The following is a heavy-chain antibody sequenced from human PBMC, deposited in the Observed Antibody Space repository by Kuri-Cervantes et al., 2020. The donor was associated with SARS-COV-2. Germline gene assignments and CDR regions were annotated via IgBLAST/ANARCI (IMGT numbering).Heavy chain of an antibody. CDR2: INHSGST. D-gene: IGHD6-19*01. Sequence: SETLSLTCAVYGGSFSGYYWSWIRQPPGKGLEWIGEINHSGSTNYNPSLKSRVTISVDTSKNKFSLKLSSVTAADTAVYYCARGLKAVAGEHYFDYWGQGTLVTVSS. J-gene: IGHJ4*02. V-gene: IGHV4-34*01. CDR3: ARGLKAVAGEHYFDY. CDR1: GGSFSGYY.